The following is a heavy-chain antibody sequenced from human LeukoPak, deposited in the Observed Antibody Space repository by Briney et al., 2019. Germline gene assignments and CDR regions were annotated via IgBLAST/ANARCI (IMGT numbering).Heavy chain of an antibody. V-gene: IGHV4-39*01. J-gene: IGHJ4*02. CDR2: IYYSGNT. Sequence: SETLSLTCTVSGVSISSSNSYRGWIRQPPGKVLEWIGSIYYSGNTYYNASLKSQVSISIDTSKNQFSLKLTSVTAADTAVYYCARQTGSGLFILPGGQGTLVTVSS. CDR3: ARQTGSGLFILP. D-gene: IGHD3/OR15-3a*01. CDR1: GVSISSSNSY.